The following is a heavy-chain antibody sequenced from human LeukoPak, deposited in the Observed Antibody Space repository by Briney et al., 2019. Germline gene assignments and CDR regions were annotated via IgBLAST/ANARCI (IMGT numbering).Heavy chain of an antibody. Sequence: GGSLKLSCVASGLTFSSYTINWVRQTPGKGLEWVSYISSSGSTIYYADSVKGRFTISRDNAKNSLYLQMNSLRAEDTAVYYCARERQPSSDSGGNSGPPWGQGTLVTVSS. D-gene: IGHD2-15*01. J-gene: IGHJ5*02. CDR1: GLTFSSYT. V-gene: IGHV3-48*04. CDR2: ISSSGSTI. CDR3: ARERQPSSDSGGNSGPP.